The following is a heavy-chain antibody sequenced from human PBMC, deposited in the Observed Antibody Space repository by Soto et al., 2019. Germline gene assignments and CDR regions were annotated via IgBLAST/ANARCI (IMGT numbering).Heavy chain of an antibody. CDR2: INAGNGNT. J-gene: IGHJ5*02. CDR3: ARDSSSWYMGGWFDP. D-gene: IGHD6-13*01. CDR1: GYTFTSYA. V-gene: IGHV1-3*01. Sequence: GASVNVSCKASGYTFTSYAMHWVRQAPGQRLEWMGWINAGNGNTKYSQKFQGRVTITRDTSASTAYMELSSLRSEDTAVYYCARDSSSWYMGGWFDPWGQGTLVTVSS.